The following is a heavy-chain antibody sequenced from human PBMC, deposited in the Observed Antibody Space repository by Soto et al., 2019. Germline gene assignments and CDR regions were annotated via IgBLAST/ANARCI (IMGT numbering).Heavy chain of an antibody. CDR3: ARALDYGDYPFDY. J-gene: IGHJ4*02. CDR2: IFGGGST. Sequence: GGSLRLSCAASGFTVSSSYMSWVRQAPGKGLEWVSIIFGGGSTYYADSVKGRFTIYRDSSKNTLHLQMNGLRTEDTAVYYCARALDYGDYPFDYWGQGTLVTVS. V-gene: IGHV3-53*01. CDR1: GFTVSSSY. D-gene: IGHD4-17*01.